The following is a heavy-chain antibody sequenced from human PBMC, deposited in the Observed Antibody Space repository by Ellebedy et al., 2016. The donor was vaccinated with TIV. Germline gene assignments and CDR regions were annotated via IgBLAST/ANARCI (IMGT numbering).Heavy chain of an antibody. D-gene: IGHD6-19*01. CDR2: IYYSGST. Sequence: SETLSLXXTVSGGSISSSSYYWGWIRQPPGKGLEWIGSIYYSGSTYYNPSLKSRVTISVDTSKNQFSLKLSSVTAADTAVYYCASHQVDSSGWSPSAEYFQHWGQGTLVTVSS. J-gene: IGHJ1*01. CDR3: ASHQVDSSGWSPSAEYFQH. CDR1: GGSISSSSYY. V-gene: IGHV4-39*01.